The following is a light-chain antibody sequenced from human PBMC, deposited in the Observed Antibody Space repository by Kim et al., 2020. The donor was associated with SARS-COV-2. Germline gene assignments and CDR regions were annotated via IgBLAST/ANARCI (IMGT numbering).Light chain of an antibody. V-gene: IGKV1-33*01. CDR3: QQYDNLPQT. Sequence: ASVRDRVTITCQASLDISNSLNWYQQRPGKAPKLLIYDASRLVTGAPSRFSGSGFATDFTFTITNLQPEDVATYYCQQYDNLPQTFGAGTKVDIK. CDR1: LDISNS. CDR2: DAS. J-gene: IGKJ4*01.